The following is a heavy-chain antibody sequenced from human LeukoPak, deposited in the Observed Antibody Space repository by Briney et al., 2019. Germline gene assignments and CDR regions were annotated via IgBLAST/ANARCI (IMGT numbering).Heavy chain of an antibody. CDR3: AVQTTRLYYYYYYMDV. CDR1: GFTLRSA. CDR2: IVVGSGHT. Sequence: ASVKVSCKASGFTLRSAVQLVRQARGQRLEWIGWIVVGSGHTSYAQKFQGKVTITTDMSTNTAYMEMSSLRSEDTAVYYCAVQTTRLYYYYYYMDVWGKGTTVTVSS. V-gene: IGHV1-58*01. D-gene: IGHD1-1*01. J-gene: IGHJ6*03.